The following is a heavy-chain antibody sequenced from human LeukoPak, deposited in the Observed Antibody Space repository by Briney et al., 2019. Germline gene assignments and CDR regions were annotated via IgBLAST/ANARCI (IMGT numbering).Heavy chain of an antibody. D-gene: IGHD3-3*01. CDR2: IYYSGST. CDR1: GGSISSYY. Sequence: SETLSLTCTVSGGSISSYYWSWIRQPPGKGLEWIGYIYYSGSTNYNPSLKSRVTISVDTSKNQFSLKLSSVTAADTAVYYCAREIYDFWSGVPRGYYYYYMDVWGKGTTVTVSS. CDR3: AREIYDFWSGVPRGYYYYYMDV. J-gene: IGHJ6*03. V-gene: IGHV4-59*01.